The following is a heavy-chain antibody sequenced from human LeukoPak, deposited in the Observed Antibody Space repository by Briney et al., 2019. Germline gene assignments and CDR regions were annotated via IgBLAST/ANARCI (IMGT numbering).Heavy chain of an antibody. D-gene: IGHD5-18*01. J-gene: IGHJ6*03. CDR1: GGSISSGSYY. Sequence: SQTLSLTCTVSGGSISSGSYYWSWIRQPAGKGLEWIGRIYTSGSTNYNPSLKSRVTISVDTSKNQFSLKLSSVTAADTAVYYCARAPRIQLWKDYYYYYYMDVWGKGTTVIISS. V-gene: IGHV4-61*02. CDR3: ARAPRIQLWKDYYYYYYMDV. CDR2: IYTSGST.